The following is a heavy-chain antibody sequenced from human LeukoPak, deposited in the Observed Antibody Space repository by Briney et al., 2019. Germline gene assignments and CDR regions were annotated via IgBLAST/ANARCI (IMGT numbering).Heavy chain of an antibody. V-gene: IGHV3-7*01. CDR3: ARNQRRLDY. J-gene: IGHJ4*02. D-gene: IGHD1-14*01. CDR2: IKQDGSEK. CDR1: GFTFSNYW. Sequence: GGSLRLSCAASGFTFSNYWMTWVRQAPGKGLELVANIKQDGSEKYYVNSVKGRFTISRDNAKNSLYLQMNSLRAEDTAVYYCARNQRRLDYWGQGTLVTVSS.